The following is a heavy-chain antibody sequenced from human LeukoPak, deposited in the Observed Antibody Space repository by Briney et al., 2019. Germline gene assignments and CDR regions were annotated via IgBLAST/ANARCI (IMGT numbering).Heavy chain of an antibody. CDR3: ATKQWLAPPPDS. CDR1: GFTFSKYW. Sequence: GGSLRLSCAASGFTFSKYWMVWVRQAPGKGLESVSRINTDGTVTTYADSVKGRFPVSRDNAANTMFLPLKSVRDAATAAYYCATKQWLAPPPDSWGQGTPVTVSS. V-gene: IGHV3-74*01. D-gene: IGHD6-19*01. CDR2: INTDGTVT. J-gene: IGHJ4*02.